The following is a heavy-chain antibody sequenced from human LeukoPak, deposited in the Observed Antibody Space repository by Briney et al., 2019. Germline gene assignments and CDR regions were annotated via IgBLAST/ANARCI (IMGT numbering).Heavy chain of an antibody. CDR2: IYYSGST. V-gene: IGHV4-59*08. CDR3: ARHRLGYSYGPFDY. Sequence: PSGTLSLSCAVSDDSISIYFWSWIRQPPGKGLGWIGDIYYSGSTNYNPSLKSRGTISIDTSKNPFYLKMSSVTAEDAAVYYCARHRLGYSYGPFDYWGQGTLVTVSS. J-gene: IGHJ4*02. CDR1: DDSISIYF. D-gene: IGHD5-18*01.